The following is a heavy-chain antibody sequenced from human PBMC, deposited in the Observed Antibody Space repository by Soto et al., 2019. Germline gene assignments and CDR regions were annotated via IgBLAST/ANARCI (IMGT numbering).Heavy chain of an antibody. Sequence: GGSLRLSCAASGFTFSSYGMHWVRQAPGKGLEWVAVIWYDGSNKYYADSVKGRFTISRDNSKNTLYLQMNSLRAEDTAVYYCAREGISSSGAFDIWGQGTMVTVSS. J-gene: IGHJ3*02. CDR1: GFTFSSYG. D-gene: IGHD6-6*01. CDR3: AREGISSSGAFDI. CDR2: IWYDGSNK. V-gene: IGHV3-33*01.